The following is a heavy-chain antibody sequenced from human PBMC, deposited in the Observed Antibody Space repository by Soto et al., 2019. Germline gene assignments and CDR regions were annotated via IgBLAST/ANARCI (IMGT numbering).Heavy chain of an antibody. D-gene: IGHD1-26*01. CDR2: IYHSGST. CDR1: GGSISSGGYS. Sequence: SETLSLTCAVSGGSISSGGYSWSWIRQPPGKGLEWIGYIYHSGSTYYNPSLKSRVTISVHTSNSQFSLELTSVTAADTAVYYCARGLISGSHYSGGWYYFDSWGQGTQVTVSS. J-gene: IGHJ4*02. CDR3: ARGLISGSHYSGGWYYFDS. V-gene: IGHV4-30-2*01.